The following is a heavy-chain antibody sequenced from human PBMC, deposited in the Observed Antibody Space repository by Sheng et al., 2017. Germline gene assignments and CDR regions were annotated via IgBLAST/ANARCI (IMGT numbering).Heavy chain of an antibody. CDR2: VDPEDDDT. CDR1: GYTFTDYH. D-gene: IGHD6-19*01. CDR3: ATGQSSY. J-gene: IGHJ4*02. Sequence: EVQLVQSGAEVKKPGTTAKISCKVFGYTFTDYHMHWIQQAPGKGLEWMGLVDPEDDDTRYAKKFQGRITITADRSTDTAYMELSSLRSEDTALYYCATGQSSYWGQGTLVTVSS. V-gene: IGHV1-69-2*01.